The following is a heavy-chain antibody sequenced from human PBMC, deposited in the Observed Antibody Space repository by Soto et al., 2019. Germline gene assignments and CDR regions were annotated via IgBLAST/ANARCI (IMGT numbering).Heavy chain of an antibody. CDR3: TTEEYLSYDFWSGYSN. J-gene: IGHJ4*02. CDR1: GFTFSNAW. Sequence: EVQLVESGGGLVKPGGSLRLSCAASGFTFSNAWMSWVRQAPGKGLEWVGRIKSKTDGGTTDYAAPVKGRFTISRDDSKNTLYLQMNSLKTEDTAVYYCTTEEYLSYDFWSGYSNWGQGTLVTVSS. V-gene: IGHV3-15*01. D-gene: IGHD3-3*01. CDR2: IKSKTDGGTT.